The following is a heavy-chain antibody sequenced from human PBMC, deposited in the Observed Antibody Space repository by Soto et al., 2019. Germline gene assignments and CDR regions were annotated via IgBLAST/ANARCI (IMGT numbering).Heavy chain of an antibody. CDR1: GFSLSTSGAG. V-gene: IGHV2-5*02. J-gene: IGHJ3*01. CDR3: AHILETGICGTASCRGAFDV. CDR2: IYWDNDQ. Sequence: QITLKESGPTLVKPTQTLTLTCTFSGFSLSTSGAGVGWIRQPPGKALEWLALIYWDNDQRYSPSLRSRLTITKDTSKNQVVLTMTNMDPVDTATYSCAHILETGICGTASCRGAFDVWGQGTMVTVSS. D-gene: IGHD2-2*01.